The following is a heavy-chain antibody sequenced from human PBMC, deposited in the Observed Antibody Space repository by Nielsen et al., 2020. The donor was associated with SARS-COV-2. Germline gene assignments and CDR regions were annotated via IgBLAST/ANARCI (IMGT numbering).Heavy chain of an antibody. Sequence: GESLKISCAASGFTFSSYAMHWVRQAPGKGLEWVAVISYDGSNKYYADSVKGRFTISRDNSKNTLYLQMNSLRAEDTAVYYCARDCLDIVVVPAAMPWYYYGMDVWGQATTVTVSS. D-gene: IGHD2-2*01. CDR3: ARDCLDIVVVPAAMPWYYYGMDV. V-gene: IGHV3-30-3*01. CDR2: ISYDGSNK. J-gene: IGHJ6*02. CDR1: GFTFSSYA.